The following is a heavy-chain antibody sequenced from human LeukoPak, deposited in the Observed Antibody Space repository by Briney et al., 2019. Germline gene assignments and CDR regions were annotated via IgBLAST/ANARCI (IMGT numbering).Heavy chain of an antibody. D-gene: IGHD2-15*01. J-gene: IGHJ4*02. Sequence: SETLSLTCAVYGGSFSGYYWSWIRQPPGKGLEWIGEINRSGSNNYNPSLKSRVNISVATSKNQFSLKLSSVTAADTAVYYCAGGTLMPEIYCSGGSCAPYFDCWGKGTLVTVSS. CDR2: INRSGSN. CDR3: AGGTLMPEIYCSGGSCAPYFDC. V-gene: IGHV4-34*01. CDR1: GGSFSGYY.